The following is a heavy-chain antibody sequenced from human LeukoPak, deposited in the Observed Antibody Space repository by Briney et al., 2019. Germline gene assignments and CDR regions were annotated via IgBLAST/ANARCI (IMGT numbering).Heavy chain of an antibody. CDR1: GYTFTSYA. CDR3: ARGSISGSFLYYFDY. V-gene: IGHV1-3*03. J-gene: IGHJ4*02. D-gene: IGHD6-19*01. CDR2: INAGNGNT. Sequence: ASVKVSCKTSGYTFTSYAMHWVRQAPGQRLEWMGWINAGNGNTKYSQEFQGRVTITRDTSASTAYVELSSLRSEDMAVYYCARGSISGSFLYYFDYWGQGTLVTVSS.